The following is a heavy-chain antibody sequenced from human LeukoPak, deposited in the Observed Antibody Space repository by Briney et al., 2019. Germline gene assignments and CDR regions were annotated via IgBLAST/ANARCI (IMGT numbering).Heavy chain of an antibody. CDR3: ARIDSSGYGYFDH. CDR2: IYCSRST. Sequence: SETLSLTCTVSGGSISSYYWSWIRQPPRTGVWGRGYIYCSRSTNYNTSLKSLVTISVDTSMNPFSLTLSSVTAGDTVMYYCARIDSSGYGYFDHWGQGTLVTVSS. J-gene: IGHJ4*02. D-gene: IGHD3-22*01. CDR1: GGSISSYY. V-gene: IGHV4-59*01.